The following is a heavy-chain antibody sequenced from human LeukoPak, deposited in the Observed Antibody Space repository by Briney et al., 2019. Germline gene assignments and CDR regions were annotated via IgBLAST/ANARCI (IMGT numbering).Heavy chain of an antibody. J-gene: IGHJ4*02. CDR1: GFTFRSDW. CDR3: ARAPYFDFWSGYPPDY. CDR2: INSDGSTT. Sequence: GGSLRLSCAASGFTFRSDWMHWVRQAPGKGLVWVSRINSDGSTTNYADSVKGRFTISRDNAKNTLYLQMNSLRAEDTAVYYCARAPYFDFWSGYPPDYWGQGTLVTVSS. V-gene: IGHV3-74*01. D-gene: IGHD3-3*01.